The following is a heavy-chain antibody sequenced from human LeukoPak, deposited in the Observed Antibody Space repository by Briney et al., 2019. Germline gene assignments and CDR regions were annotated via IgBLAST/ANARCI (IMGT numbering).Heavy chain of an antibody. Sequence: SETLSLTCAVYGGSFSGYYWSWIRQPPGKGLEWIGEINHSGSTNYNPSLKSRVLISGDTSNNHFSLRLNSVTAADTAVYYCARTQGYGSGWYGGNNNYFMDVWGKGTTVTISS. CDR2: INHSGST. D-gene: IGHD6-19*01. CDR1: GGSFSGYY. J-gene: IGHJ6*03. CDR3: ARTQGYGSGWYGGNNNYFMDV. V-gene: IGHV4-34*01.